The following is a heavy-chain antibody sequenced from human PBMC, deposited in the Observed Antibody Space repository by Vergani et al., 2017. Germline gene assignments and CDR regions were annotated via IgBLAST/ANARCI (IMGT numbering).Heavy chain of an antibody. CDR2: RKEDGSEK. V-gene: IGHV3-7*01. D-gene: IGHD2-15*01. CDR3: ARELRYCSGGSCYDDYYMDV. J-gene: IGHJ6*03. CDR1: GFTFSSYW. Sequence: EVQLVESGGGLVQPGGSLRLSCAASGFTFSSYWISWVRQAPGKGLEWVANRKEDGSEKYYVDSVKGRFTISRDNAKNSLYLQMKSLRAEDTAVYYCARELRYCSGGSCYDDYYMDVWGKGTTVTVSS.